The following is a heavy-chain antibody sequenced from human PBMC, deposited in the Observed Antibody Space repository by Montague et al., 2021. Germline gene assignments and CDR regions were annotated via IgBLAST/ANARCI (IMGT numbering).Heavy chain of an antibody. D-gene: IGHD3-10*01. CDR2: IGGSGDDT. Sequence: SLRLSCAVSTSTFRTYVMSWVRQAPGTGLEWLSSIGGSGDDTHYADSVKGRFTISRDISRKTLYLQMDSLTAEDTAVYFCATRGTIVRGVISPQYFDYWGQGPQVTVSS. CDR3: ATRGTIVRGVISPQYFDY. CDR1: TSTFRTYV. J-gene: IGHJ4*02. V-gene: IGHV3-23*01.